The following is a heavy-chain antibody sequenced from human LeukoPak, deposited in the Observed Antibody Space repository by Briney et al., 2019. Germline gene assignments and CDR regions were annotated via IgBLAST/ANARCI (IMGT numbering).Heavy chain of an antibody. D-gene: IGHD3-10*01. CDR2: ISGSDDGT. Sequence: GGSLRLSCAASGFTFSNRGMTWVRQAPGKGLEWVSSISGSDDGTYYADSVKGRFTISRDNSKNTLYLQMNSLRAEDTAVYYCAKHSTGVECWGRGTLVTVSS. CDR3: AKHSTGVEC. CDR1: GFTFSNRG. J-gene: IGHJ2*01. V-gene: IGHV3-23*01.